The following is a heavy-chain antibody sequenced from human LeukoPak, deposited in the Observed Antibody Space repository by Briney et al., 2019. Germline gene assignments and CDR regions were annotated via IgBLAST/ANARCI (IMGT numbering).Heavy chain of an antibody. D-gene: IGHD3-3*01. CDR2: IYYSGST. Sequence: SETLSLTCTVSGGSISSSSYCWGWIRQPPGKGLEWIGSIYYSGSTYYNPSLKSRVTISVDTSKNQFSLKLSSVTAADTAVYYCARSFGSGYYTSTGWFDPWGQGTLVTVSS. CDR1: GGSISSSSYC. J-gene: IGHJ5*02. V-gene: IGHV4-39*01. CDR3: ARSFGSGYYTSTGWFDP.